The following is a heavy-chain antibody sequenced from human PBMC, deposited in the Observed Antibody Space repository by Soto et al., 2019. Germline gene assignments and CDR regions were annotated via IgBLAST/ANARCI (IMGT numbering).Heavy chain of an antibody. D-gene: IGHD5-12*01. CDR2: IYYSGST. CDR3: ARVRFQRWLQFRAGWYFDL. CDR1: GGSISSYY. V-gene: IGHV4-59*01. J-gene: IGHJ2*01. Sequence: LSLICTVSGGSISSYYWSWIRQPPGKGLEWIGYIYYSGSTNYNPSLKSRVTISVDTSKNQFSLKLSSVTAADTAVYYCARVRFQRWLQFRAGWYFDLWGRGTLVTVSS.